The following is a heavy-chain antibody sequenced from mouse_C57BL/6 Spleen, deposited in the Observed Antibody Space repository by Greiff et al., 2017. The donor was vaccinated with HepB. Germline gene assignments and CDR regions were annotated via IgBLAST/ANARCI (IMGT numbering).Heavy chain of an antibody. CDR3: ARKGGKNWDPYYYDY. V-gene: IGHV1-26*01. D-gene: IGHD4-1*01. CDR1: GYTFTDYY. CDR2: INPNNGGT. Sequence: VQLQQSGPELVKPGASVKISCKASGYTFTDYYMNWVKQSHGKSLEWIGDINPNNGGTSYNQKFKGKATLTVDKSSSTAYMELRSLTSEDSAVYYCARKGGKNWDPYYYDYWGQGTTLTVSS. J-gene: IGHJ2*01.